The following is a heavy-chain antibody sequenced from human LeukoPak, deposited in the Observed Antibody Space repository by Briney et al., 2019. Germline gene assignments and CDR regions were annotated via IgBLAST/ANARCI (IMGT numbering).Heavy chain of an antibody. J-gene: IGHJ4*02. V-gene: IGHV4-61*02. CDR2: IYTSGST. Sequence: PSETLSLTCTVSGGSISSGSYYWSWIRQPAGKGLEWIGRIYTSGSTNYNPSLKSRVTISVDTSKNQFSLKLSSVTAADTAVYYCATNYDLWSGYSAWGQGTLVTVSS. CDR1: GGSISSGSYY. CDR3: ATNYDLWSGYSA. D-gene: IGHD3-3*01.